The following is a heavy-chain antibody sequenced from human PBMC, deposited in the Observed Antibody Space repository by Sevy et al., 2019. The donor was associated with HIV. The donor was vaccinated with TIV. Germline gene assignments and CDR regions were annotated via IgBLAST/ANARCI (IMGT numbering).Heavy chain of an antibody. CDR1: GYTFTAYF. J-gene: IGHJ4*02. D-gene: IGHD3-10*01. Sequence: ASVKVSCKTSGYTFTAYFLHWVRLAPGQGLEWLGRISPKTGATNFAQKFQGRVTMTTSSSTAYMEVTGLKSDDTALYYCARASGPTVGAYFDYWGQGTLVTVSS. CDR2: ISPKTGAT. CDR3: ARASGPTVGAYFDY. V-gene: IGHV1-2*06.